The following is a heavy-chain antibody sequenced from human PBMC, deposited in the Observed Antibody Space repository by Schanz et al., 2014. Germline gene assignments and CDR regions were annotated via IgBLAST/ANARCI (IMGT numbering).Heavy chain of an antibody. CDR3: ARDFHGYGPHLDY. D-gene: IGHD5-12*01. J-gene: IGHJ4*02. Sequence: VHLVESGGGLVQPGGSLRLSCAASGFSFSSYAMGWVRQARGKGLEWVAILWHDGSKKYYADSVKGRFTVSRDNSKNTLYLQLNSLRAEDTAVYYCARDFHGYGPHLDYWGQGSLVTVSS. CDR1: GFSFSSYA. CDR2: LWHDGSKK. V-gene: IGHV3-33*08.